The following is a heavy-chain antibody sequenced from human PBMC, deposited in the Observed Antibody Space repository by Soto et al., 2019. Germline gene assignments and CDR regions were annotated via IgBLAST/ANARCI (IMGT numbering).Heavy chain of an antibody. D-gene: IGHD3-10*01. CDR1: GGTFSSYA. CDR3: ARVLVFYGSGSSGYYYGMDV. J-gene: IGHJ6*02. V-gene: IGHV1-69*06. CDR2: IIPIFGTA. Sequence: QVQLVQSGAEVKKPGSSVKVSCKASGGTFSSYAISWVRQAPGQGLEWMGGIIPIFGTANYAQKFQGRDTITADKSTSTAYMELSSLRSEDTAVYYCARVLVFYGSGSSGYYYGMDVWGQGTTVTVSS.